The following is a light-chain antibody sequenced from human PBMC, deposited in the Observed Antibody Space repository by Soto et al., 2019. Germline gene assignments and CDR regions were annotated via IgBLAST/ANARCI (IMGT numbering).Light chain of an antibody. V-gene: IGKV3-15*01. Sequence: EIVMTQSPATLSVSPGERATLSCRASQSVSSNLAWYQQKPGQAPRLLIYGASTRATGIPARFSGSGSGTEFTLNISSLKSEDFAVYCCQHYNNWPTVFGQGTKVEIK. J-gene: IGKJ1*01. CDR1: QSVSSN. CDR3: QHYNNWPTV. CDR2: GAS.